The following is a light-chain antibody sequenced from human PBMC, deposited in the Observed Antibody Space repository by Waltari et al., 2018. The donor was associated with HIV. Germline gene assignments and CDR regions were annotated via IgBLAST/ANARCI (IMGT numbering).Light chain of an antibody. CDR3: QSHDRSLSGPWV. CDR1: SSTIAAGYD. V-gene: IGLV1-40*01. CDR2: SNI. J-gene: IGLJ3*02. Sequence: QSVLTQPPAVSGAPGQTVTISCDGSSSTIAAGYDVNCYKQLPGTSPKLVIYSNINRPSGVPARFSASKSGTSASLAITGLQAEDEANYYCQSHDRSLSGPWVFGGGTKLTVL.